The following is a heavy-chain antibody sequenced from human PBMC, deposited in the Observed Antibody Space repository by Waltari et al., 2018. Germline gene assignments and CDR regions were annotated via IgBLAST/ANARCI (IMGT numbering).Heavy chain of an antibody. CDR2: IYTSGST. CDR3: ASSYCSGGSCYQTYDY. CDR1: GGSISSGSSY. Sequence: QVQLQESGPGLVKPSQTLSLTCTVSGGSISSGSSYWSWIRPPAGKGLEWIGYIYTSGSTNYNPSLKSRVTISVDTSKNQFSLKLSSVTAADTAVYYCASSYCSGGSCYQTYDYWGQGTLVTVSS. J-gene: IGHJ4*02. V-gene: IGHV4-61*09. D-gene: IGHD2-15*01.